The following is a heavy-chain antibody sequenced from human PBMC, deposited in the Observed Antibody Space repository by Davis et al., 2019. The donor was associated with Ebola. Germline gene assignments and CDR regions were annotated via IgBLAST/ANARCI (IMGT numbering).Heavy chain of an antibody. J-gene: IGHJ4*02. D-gene: IGHD3-3*01. CDR2: ISYDGSNK. Sequence: PGGSLRLSCAASGFTFSSYAMHWVRQAPGKGLEWVAVISYDGSNKYYADSVKGRFTISRDNSKNTLYLQMNSLRAEDTAVYYCARDHYDFWSGYHHYFDYWGQGTLVTVSS. CDR1: GFTFSSYA. V-gene: IGHV3-30-3*01. CDR3: ARDHYDFWSGYHHYFDY.